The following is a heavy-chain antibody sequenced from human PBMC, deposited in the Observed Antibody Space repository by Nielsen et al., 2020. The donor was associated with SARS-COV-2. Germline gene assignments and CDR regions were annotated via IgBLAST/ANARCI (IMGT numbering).Heavy chain of an antibody. Sequence: ASVKVSCKASGYTFTSYGISWVRQAPGQGLEWMGWISAYNGNTNYAQKLQGRVTMTTDTSTSTAYMEPRSLRSDDTAVYYCARDLRVVPAAIIYYYYGMDVWGQGTTVTVSS. J-gene: IGHJ6*02. CDR2: ISAYNGNT. CDR1: GYTFTSYG. CDR3: ARDLRVVPAAIIYYYYGMDV. D-gene: IGHD2-2*01. V-gene: IGHV1-18*04.